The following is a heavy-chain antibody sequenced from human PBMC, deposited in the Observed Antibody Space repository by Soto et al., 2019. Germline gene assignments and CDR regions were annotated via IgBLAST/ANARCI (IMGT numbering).Heavy chain of an antibody. CDR3: ARASLLGYYSGGNCCETWDY. Sequence: PSETLALTCTVSGGSISSGGYYWSWIRQHPGKGLEWIGYIYYSGSTYYNLSLKSRVTISVDTSKNQFSLKLSSVTAADTAVYYCARASLLGYYSGGNCCETWDYWGQGTLVTVSS. CDR1: GGSISSGGYY. CDR2: IYYSGST. D-gene: IGHD2-15*01. J-gene: IGHJ4*01. V-gene: IGHV4-31*03.